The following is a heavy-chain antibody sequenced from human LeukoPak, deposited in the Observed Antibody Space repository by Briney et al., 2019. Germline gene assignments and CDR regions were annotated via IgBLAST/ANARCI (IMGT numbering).Heavy chain of an antibody. V-gene: IGHV4-34*01. CDR3: ASHYSSGSYRYTGSFDS. D-gene: IGHD3-16*02. Sequence: PSETPSLTSAVSGGSFSDYYWSWICQPPRKGLEWGGDIKHTRTTNYSPSLKSRVSMSVDTSKTQFSLKLSSVTAADAVMYYCASHYSSGSYRYTGSFDSWGQGMLVNVSS. CDR1: GGSFSDYY. CDR2: IKHTRTT. J-gene: IGHJ4*02.